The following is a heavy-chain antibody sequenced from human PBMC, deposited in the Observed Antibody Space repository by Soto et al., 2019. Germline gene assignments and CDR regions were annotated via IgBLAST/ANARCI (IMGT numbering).Heavy chain of an antibody. D-gene: IGHD6-19*01. CDR2: ISGSGGST. Sequence: GGSLRLSCAASGFTFSSYAMSWVRQAPGKGLEWVSAISGSGGSTYYADSVKGRFTISRDNSKNTLYLQMNSLRAEDTAVYYCAKILVPHLAVAARPLVFDYWGQGTLVTVSS. V-gene: IGHV3-23*01. CDR1: GFTFSSYA. CDR3: AKILVPHLAVAARPLVFDY. J-gene: IGHJ4*02.